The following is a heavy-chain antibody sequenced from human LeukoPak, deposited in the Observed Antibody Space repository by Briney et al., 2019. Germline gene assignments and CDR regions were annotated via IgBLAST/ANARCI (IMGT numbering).Heavy chain of an antibody. D-gene: IGHD6-19*01. CDR3: AREIYSSGWINFDY. CDR2: IYHSGST. CDR1: GYSISSGYY. Sequence: SETLSLTCTVSGYSISSGYYWGWIRQPPGKGLEWIGEIYHSGSTNYNPSLKSRVTISVDKSKNQFSLKLSSVTAADTAVYYCAREIYSSGWINFDYWGQGTLVTVSS. J-gene: IGHJ4*02. V-gene: IGHV4-38-2*02.